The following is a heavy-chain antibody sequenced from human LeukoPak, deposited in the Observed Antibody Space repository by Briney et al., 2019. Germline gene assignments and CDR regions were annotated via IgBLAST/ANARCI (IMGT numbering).Heavy chain of an antibody. D-gene: IGHD6-19*01. J-gene: IGHJ4*02. CDR1: GFIFSEYA. V-gene: IGHV3-48*01. CDR3: ARLYTSGNS. CDR2: ISQSGSII. Sequence: GGSLRLSCATSGFIFSEYALNWVRQAPGKGLEWISYISQSGSIIHYADSVKGRFTISRDNAKNSLFLQMSSLRAEDTAVYYCARLYTSGNSWGRGTLVTVSS.